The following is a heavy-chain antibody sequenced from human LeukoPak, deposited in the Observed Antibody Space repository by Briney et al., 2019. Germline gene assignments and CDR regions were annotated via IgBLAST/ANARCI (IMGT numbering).Heavy chain of an antibody. CDR3: ARDRLGDEVDCSGGTCHNNTFDY. CDR2: IIPILGIP. Sequence: WASVKVSCKASGGTFSRYAISWVRQAPGQGLEWMGRIIPILGIPNYAQKFQGRVTITADKSTSTAYMELRSLRSEDTAVYYCARDRLGDEVDCSGGTCHNNTFDYWGQRTLVTVSS. J-gene: IGHJ4*02. CDR1: GGTFSRYA. D-gene: IGHD2-15*01. V-gene: IGHV1-69*04.